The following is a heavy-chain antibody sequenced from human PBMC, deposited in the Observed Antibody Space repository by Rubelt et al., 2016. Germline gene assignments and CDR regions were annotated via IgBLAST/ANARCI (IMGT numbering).Heavy chain of an antibody. Sequence: QVQLQESGPGLVKPSETLSLTCTVSGGSVSSTGYYWSWIRQPPGKGLEWIGYIYNSGSTDYNPSLKSRVTISVDTSKNHFYLKWGFVTAADTAVYYCARDGPTESPCWGQGTLVTVSS. J-gene: IGHJ4*02. V-gene: IGHV4-61*03. D-gene: IGHD4-11*01. CDR1: GGSVSSTGYY. CDR2: IYNSGST. CDR3: ARDGPTESPC.